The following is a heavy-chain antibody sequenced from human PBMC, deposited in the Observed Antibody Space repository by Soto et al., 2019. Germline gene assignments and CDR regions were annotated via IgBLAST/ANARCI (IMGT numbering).Heavy chain of an antibody. V-gene: IGHV1-69*13. D-gene: IGHD3-22*01. CDR3: ARAPPYYYDSSGYHAPVYDY. Sequence: SVKVSCKASGGTFSSYAISCVLQSPLQGLDWMGGIIPIFGTANYAQKFQGRVTITADESTSTAYMELSSLRSEDTAVYYCARAPPYYYDSSGYHAPVYDYWGQGTLVTVSS. J-gene: IGHJ4*02. CDR1: GGTFSSYA. CDR2: IIPIFGTA.